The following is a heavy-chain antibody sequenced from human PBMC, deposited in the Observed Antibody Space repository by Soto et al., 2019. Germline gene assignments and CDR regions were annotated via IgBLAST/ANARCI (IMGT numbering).Heavy chain of an antibody. J-gene: IGHJ6*02. CDR1: GGTFSSFA. V-gene: IGHV1-69*12. D-gene: IGHD1-1*01. CDR2: IIPIFNMA. Sequence: QVQLVQSGAEVKKPGSSVTVSCKASGGTFSSFAISWVRQAPGQGLEWMGGIIPIFNMANYAQKFQGKVTITADESTSTACMEMSSLRSEDTAVFYCARSITPRYKLVYNYRYGMDVWGQGTTVTVYS. CDR3: ARSITPRYKLVYNYRYGMDV.